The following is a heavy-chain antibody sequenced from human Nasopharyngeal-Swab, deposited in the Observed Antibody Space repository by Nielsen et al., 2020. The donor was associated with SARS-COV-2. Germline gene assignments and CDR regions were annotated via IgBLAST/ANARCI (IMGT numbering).Heavy chain of an antibody. CDR2: ISSSGSTI. V-gene: IGHV3-48*03. J-gene: IGHJ4*02. CDR3: AREALGNCSSTSCQTGTAFDY. CDR1: GFIFSSYE. D-gene: IGHD2-2*01. Sequence: GESLKISCAASGFIFSSYEMNWVRQAPGKGLEWVSYISSSGSTIYYADSVKGRFTISRDNSKNTLYLQMNSLRAEDTAVYYCAREALGNCSSTSCQTGTAFDYWGQGTLVTVSS.